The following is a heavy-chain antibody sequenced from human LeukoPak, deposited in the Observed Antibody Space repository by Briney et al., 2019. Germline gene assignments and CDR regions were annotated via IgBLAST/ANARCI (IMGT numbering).Heavy chain of an antibody. D-gene: IGHD6-13*01. CDR2: IIPIFGTA. CDR1: GGTFSSYA. V-gene: IGHV1-69*05. J-gene: IGHJ3*02. CDR3: ARGDTPGYSGSWYRAFDI. Sequence: VASVKVSCKASGGTFSSYAISWVRQAPGQGLEWMGGIIPIFGTANYAQKFQGRVTITTDESTSTAYMELSSLRSEDTAVYYCARGDTPGYSGSWYRAFDIWGQGTMVTVSS.